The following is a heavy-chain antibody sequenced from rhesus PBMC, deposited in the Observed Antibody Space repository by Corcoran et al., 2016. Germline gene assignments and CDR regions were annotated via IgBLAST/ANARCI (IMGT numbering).Heavy chain of an antibody. CDR1: GGSISDSYH. J-gene: IGHJ6*01. Sequence: QVQLQASGPGLVKPSETLSLTCAGSGGSISDSYHWNWLRQPPGKGLGGLGNIYGSLGSTHYNPSLKSRVTISKDTSKNQFSLKLSSVSAADTAVYYCARESGDGLDSWGQGVVVTVSS. V-gene: IGHV4S7*01. CDR2: IYGSLGST. CDR3: ARESGDGLDS.